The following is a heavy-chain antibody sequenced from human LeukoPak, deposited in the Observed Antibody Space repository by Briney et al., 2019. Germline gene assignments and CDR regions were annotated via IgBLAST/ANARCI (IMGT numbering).Heavy chain of an antibody. Sequence: ETLSLTCTVSGGSISSSSYYWGWIRQPPGKGLEWIGSIYYSGSTYYNPSLKSRVTISVDTSKNQFSLKLSSVTAADTAVYYCARLAAVAGMISYWGQGTLVTVSS. CDR3: ARLAAVAGMISY. D-gene: IGHD6-19*01. CDR1: GGSISSSSYY. J-gene: IGHJ4*02. V-gene: IGHV4-39*01. CDR2: IYYSGST.